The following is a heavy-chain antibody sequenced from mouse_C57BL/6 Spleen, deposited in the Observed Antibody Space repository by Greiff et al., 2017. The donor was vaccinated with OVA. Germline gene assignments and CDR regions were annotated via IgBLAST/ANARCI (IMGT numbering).Heavy chain of an antibody. CDR2: ISSGGSYT. D-gene: IGHD2-4*01. CDR1: GFTFSSYG. Sequence: EVKLVESGGDLVKPGGSLKLSCAASGFTFSSYGMSWVRQTPDKRLEWVATISSGGSYTYYPDSVKGRFTISRDNAKNTLYLQMSSLKSEDTAMYYCASYYDYSFAYWGQGTLVTVSA. V-gene: IGHV5-6*01. CDR3: ASYYDYSFAY. J-gene: IGHJ3*01.